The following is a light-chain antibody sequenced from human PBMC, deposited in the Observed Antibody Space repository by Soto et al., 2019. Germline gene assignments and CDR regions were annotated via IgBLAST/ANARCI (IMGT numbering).Light chain of an antibody. J-gene: IGLJ1*01. CDR3: SSYAGSNNYV. CDR2: EVS. V-gene: IGLV2-8*01. Sequence: QSALTQPASASGSPGQSVTISCTGTSSDVGAYNYVSWYQLHAGKAPKLIVYEVSKRPSDVPDRFSASKSGNTASLTVSGLQTEDEADYYCSSYAGSNNYVFGIGTKLTVL. CDR1: SSDVGAYNY.